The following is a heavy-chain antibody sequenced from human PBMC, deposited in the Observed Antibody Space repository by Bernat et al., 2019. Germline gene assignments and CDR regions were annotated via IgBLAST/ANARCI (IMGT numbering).Heavy chain of an antibody. D-gene: IGHD3-3*01. Sequence: QVQLVQSGAEVKKPGSSVKVSCKASGGTFSSYAISWVRQAPDQGLEWMGGIIPIFGIANYAQKFQGRVTITADKSTSTAYMELSSLRSEDTAVYYCARGNYDFWSGYYTGGYWGQGTLVTVSS. J-gene: IGHJ4*02. CDR2: IIPIFGIA. CDR1: GGTFSSYA. CDR3: ARGNYDFWSGYYTGGY. V-gene: IGHV1-69*17.